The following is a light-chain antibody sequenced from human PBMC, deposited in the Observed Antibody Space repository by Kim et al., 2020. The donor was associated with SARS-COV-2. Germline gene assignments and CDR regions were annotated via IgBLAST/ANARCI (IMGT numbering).Light chain of an antibody. CDR2: AAS. J-gene: IGKJ4*01. V-gene: IGKV1-39*01. Sequence: AVGDSVMFAGRASQSIRNYLNWYQKIPGKATKVLIYAASSLHSGVPSRFSGSGSGTDFTLTISSLQTEDFATYYCQQGYSTPRLTFGGGTKVGIK. CDR3: QQGYSTPRLT. CDR1: QSIRNY.